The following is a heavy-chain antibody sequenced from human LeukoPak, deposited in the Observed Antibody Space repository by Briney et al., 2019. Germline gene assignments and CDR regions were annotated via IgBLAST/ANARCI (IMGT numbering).Heavy chain of an antibody. V-gene: IGHV4-4*07. CDR3: AREASVETHSGYYYDY. D-gene: IGHD4-23*01. J-gene: IGHJ4*02. CDR1: GDSISGYY. Sequence: PSETLSLTCTVSGDSISGYYWGWIRQPAGKGLEWIGRIYSSGSTDFTPSLKSRVTMSVDTSKSQFSLTLNSVPAADPAVYFCAREASVETHSGYYYDYWGPGALVTVSS. CDR2: IYSSGST.